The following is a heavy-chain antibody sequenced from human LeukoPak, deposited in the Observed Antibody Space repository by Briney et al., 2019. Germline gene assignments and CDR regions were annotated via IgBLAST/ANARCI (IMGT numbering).Heavy chain of an antibody. D-gene: IGHD1-26*01. CDR2: IYYSGST. CDR3: GSLSGSYSRGYFDY. Sequence: SETLSLTCTVSGGSISRSIYHWGWIRQPPGKGLEWIGSIYYSGSTYYNPSLKSRVTISVDTSKNQFSLKLNSVTAADTAVYYCGSLSGSYSRGYFDYWGQGTLVPVSS. CDR1: GGSISRSIYH. V-gene: IGHV4-39*01. J-gene: IGHJ4*02.